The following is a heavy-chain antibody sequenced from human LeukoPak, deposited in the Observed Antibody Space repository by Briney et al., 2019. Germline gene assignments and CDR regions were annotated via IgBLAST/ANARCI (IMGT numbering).Heavy chain of an antibody. CDR1: GDSVSSNSAA. CDR3: ARGSSSKHYYYYGMDV. CDR2: TYYRSKWYN. Sequence: SRTLSLTCAISGDSVSSNSAAWNWIRQSPSRGLEWLGRTYYRSKWYNDYAVSVKSRITINPDTSKNQFSLQLNSVTPEDTAVYYCARGSSSKHYYYYGMDVWGQGTTVTVSS. V-gene: IGHV6-1*01. D-gene: IGHD6-13*01. J-gene: IGHJ6*02.